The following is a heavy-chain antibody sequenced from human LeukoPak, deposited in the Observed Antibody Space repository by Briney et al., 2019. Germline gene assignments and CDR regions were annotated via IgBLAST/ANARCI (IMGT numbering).Heavy chain of an antibody. CDR3: ARMGCGTYPNSFDY. D-gene: IGHD1-26*01. J-gene: IGHJ4*02. V-gene: IGHV2-70*11. Sequence: SGPALVKPTQTLTLTCTFSGFSLSTSGVCMIWIRQPPGKALEWLARIDWDDDKYYSTSLKTRLTISKDTSKNQVVLTMTNMDRVDTATYFCARMGCGTYPNSFDYWGQGTLVTVSS. CDR2: IDWDDDK. CDR1: GFSLSTSGVC.